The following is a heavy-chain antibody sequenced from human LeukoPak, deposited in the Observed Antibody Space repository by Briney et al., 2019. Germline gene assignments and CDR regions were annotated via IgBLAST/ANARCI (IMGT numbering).Heavy chain of an antibody. Sequence: GGSLRLSCAASGFTFSSYRMSWVRQAPGKGLEWVANIKQDGSEKYYVDSVKGRFTISRDNAKNSLYLQMNSLRAEDTAVYYCARGQVGAITDAFDIWGQGTMVTVSS. V-gene: IGHV3-7*01. CDR2: IKQDGSEK. CDR3: ARGQVGAITDAFDI. D-gene: IGHD1-26*01. J-gene: IGHJ3*02. CDR1: GFTFSSYR.